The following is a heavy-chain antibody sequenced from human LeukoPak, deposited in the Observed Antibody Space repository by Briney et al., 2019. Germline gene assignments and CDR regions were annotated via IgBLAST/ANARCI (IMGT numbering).Heavy chain of an antibody. Sequence: GGSLRLSCEASGFTFNNYWMSWVRQAPGKGLEWVANIRYDGSEKYYVDSVKGRFTISRDNAKNSLYLQMNSLTAEDTAVYYCARPAGWEYGFDPWGQGTLVTVSS. D-gene: IGHD1-26*01. J-gene: IGHJ5*02. CDR1: GFTFNNYW. V-gene: IGHV3-7*01. CDR3: ARPAGWEYGFDP. CDR2: IRYDGSEK.